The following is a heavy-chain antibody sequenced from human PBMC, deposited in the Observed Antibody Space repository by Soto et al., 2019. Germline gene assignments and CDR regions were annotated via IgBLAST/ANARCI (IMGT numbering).Heavy chain of an antibody. CDR3: ARGRRSILRGSWFDP. D-gene: IGHD2-15*01. CDR2: IYYSGST. V-gene: IGHV4-30-4*01. CDR1: GGSISSGDYY. Sequence: PSETLSLTCTVSGGSISSGDYYWSWIRQPPGKGLEWIGYIYYSGSTYYNPSLKSRVTISVDTSKSQFSLKLSSVTAADTAVYYCARGRRSILRGSWFDPWGQGTLVTVSS. J-gene: IGHJ5*02.